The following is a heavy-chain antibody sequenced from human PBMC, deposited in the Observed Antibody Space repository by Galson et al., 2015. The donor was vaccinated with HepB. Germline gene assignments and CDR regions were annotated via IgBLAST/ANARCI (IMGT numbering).Heavy chain of an antibody. J-gene: IGHJ5*02. Sequence: SLRLSCAASGLTFRSYAMSWVRQAPGKGLEWVSDISGSGDLTDYADSVKGRFTISRDNSKNTLYLQMNSLRAGDTAIYYCAKGNSTSWFDAWGQGTLVTVSS. D-gene: IGHD6-13*01. V-gene: IGHV3-23*01. CDR3: AKGNSTSWFDA. CDR2: ISGSGDLT. CDR1: GLTFRSYA.